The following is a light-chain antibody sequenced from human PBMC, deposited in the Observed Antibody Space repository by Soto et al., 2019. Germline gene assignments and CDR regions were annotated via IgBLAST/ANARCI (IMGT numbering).Light chain of an antibody. CDR2: GAS. V-gene: IGKV3-20*01. CDR3: QQHDSSPRT. J-gene: IGKJ1*01. Sequence: EIVLTQSPGTLSLSPGERATLSCRASQSVNSNYLAWYQQKPGQGPRLLMYGASSRATGIPDRFSGSGSGTDFTLTISRLEPEDLAVYYCQQHDSSPRTFGQGTKVEIK. CDR1: QSVNSNY.